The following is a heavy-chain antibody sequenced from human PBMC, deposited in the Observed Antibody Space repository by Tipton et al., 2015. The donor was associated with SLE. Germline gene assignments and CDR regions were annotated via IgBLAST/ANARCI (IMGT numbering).Heavy chain of an antibody. CDR3: ARRDVEVAPLGFDY. CDR2: IYDSGRT. J-gene: IGHJ4*02. Sequence: TLSLTCTVSGGSIRGHYWNWIRQPPGKGLEWIGYIYDSGRTNYNPSPRGRVSISVDKSKNQISLKLTSVTAADTAVYYCARRDVEVAPLGFDYWGQGTLVTVSS. CDR1: GGSIRGHY. D-gene: IGHD5-24*01. V-gene: IGHV4-59*11.